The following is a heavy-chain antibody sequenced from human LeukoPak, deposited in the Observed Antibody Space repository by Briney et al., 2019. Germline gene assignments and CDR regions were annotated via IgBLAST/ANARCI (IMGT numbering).Heavy chain of an antibody. D-gene: IGHD5-12*01. Sequence: GGSLRLSCEGSGFTFSNYWMGWVRQAPGKGLQWVANIKTDGSEKYYVDSVKGRFTISRDNAKNSLYLQMNSLRAEDTAVYYCARVTPTLATYYYYGMDVWGQGTTVTVSS. CDR3: ARVTPTLATYYYYGMDV. V-gene: IGHV3-7*03. J-gene: IGHJ6*02. CDR1: GFTFSNYW. CDR2: IKTDGSEK.